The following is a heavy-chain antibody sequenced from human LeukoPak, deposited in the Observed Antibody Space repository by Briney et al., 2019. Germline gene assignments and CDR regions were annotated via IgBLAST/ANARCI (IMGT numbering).Heavy chain of an antibody. Sequence: GSSVKVSCKASGGTFSSYAIGWVRQAPGQGLEWMGGIIPIFGTANYAQKFQGRVTITTDESTSTAYMELSSLRSEDTAVYYCARGPTSRDGYKYFDYWGQGTLVTVSS. CDR2: IIPIFGTA. V-gene: IGHV1-69*05. D-gene: IGHD5-24*01. J-gene: IGHJ4*02. CDR1: GGTFSSYA. CDR3: ARGPTSRDGYKYFDY.